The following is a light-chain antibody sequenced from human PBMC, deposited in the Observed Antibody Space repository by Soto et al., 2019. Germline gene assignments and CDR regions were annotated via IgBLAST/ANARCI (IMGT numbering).Light chain of an antibody. Sequence: IQLTQFPSSLSASVGDRVTITCRASQGIARSLNWYQQRPGEAPNLLVYGASNLHSGVPPRFSGSGSGTDYTLTISGLQREDLGTYYCLQSYTTPRTFGQVTTVEIK. CDR1: QGIARS. V-gene: IGKV1-39*01. J-gene: IGKJ4*01. CDR2: GAS. CDR3: LQSYTTPRT.